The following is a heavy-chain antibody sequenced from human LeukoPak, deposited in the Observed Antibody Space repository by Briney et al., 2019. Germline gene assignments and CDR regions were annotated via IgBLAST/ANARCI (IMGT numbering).Heavy chain of an antibody. V-gene: IGHV3-7*01. Sequence: GGSLRLSCAASGFTFSSYWMSWVRQAPGKGLEWVANIKQDGSEKYYVDSVKGRFTISRDNAKNSLYLQMNSLRAEDTAVYYCARPSMVYAASRGWFDPWGLGTLVTVSS. CDR1: GFTFSSYW. D-gene: IGHD2-8*01. CDR2: IKQDGSEK. J-gene: IGHJ5*02. CDR3: ARPSMVYAASRGWFDP.